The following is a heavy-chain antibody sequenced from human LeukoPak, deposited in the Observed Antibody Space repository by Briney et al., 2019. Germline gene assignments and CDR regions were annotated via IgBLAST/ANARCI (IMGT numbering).Heavy chain of an antibody. CDR1: GDSVSSNSAA. D-gene: IGHD6-19*01. CDR2: TYYRSKWYY. V-gene: IGHV6-1*01. J-gene: IGHJ4*02. Sequence: SQTLSLTCAISGDSVSSNSAAWNWIRQSPSRGLEWLGRTYYRSKWYYDYAVSVKSRITINPDTSRNQFSLQLNSVTPEDTAVYYCARDTTPPYSSGWLGYFDYWGQGTLVTVSS. CDR3: ARDTTPPYSSGWLGYFDY.